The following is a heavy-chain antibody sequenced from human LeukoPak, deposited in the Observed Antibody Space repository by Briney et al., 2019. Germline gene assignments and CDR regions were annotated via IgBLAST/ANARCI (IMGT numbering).Heavy chain of an antibody. Sequence: GGSLRLSCAASEFTLSSYDMHWVRQAPGKGLEWVAVISYDGSNKYYADSVKGRFTISRDNSKKMLYLQMNRLRADDTAVYYCARDRSQEFDPWGQGTLVTVSS. CDR1: EFTLSSYD. CDR2: ISYDGSNK. D-gene: IGHD3-10*01. CDR3: ARDRSQEFDP. V-gene: IGHV3-30*03. J-gene: IGHJ5*02.